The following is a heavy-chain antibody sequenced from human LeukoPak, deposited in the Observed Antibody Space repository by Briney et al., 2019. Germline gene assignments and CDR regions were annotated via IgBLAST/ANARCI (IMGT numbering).Heavy chain of an antibody. CDR1: GYHFTGYH. J-gene: IGHJ5*02. V-gene: IGHV1-2*02. CDR2: ISTDSGDA. CDR3: AGLGSTVKGRIDP. Sequence: ASVKVSSKASGYHFTGYHVHWGRQAPGQGLEWRGRISTDSGDADIAQKFQGRVTMTRDTSISTAYMELSRLTSDDSAVYYCAGLGSTVKGRIDPWGQGTSVTVSS. D-gene: IGHD5/OR15-5a*01.